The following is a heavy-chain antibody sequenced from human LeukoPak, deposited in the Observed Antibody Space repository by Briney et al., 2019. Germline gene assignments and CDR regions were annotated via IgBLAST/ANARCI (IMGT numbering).Heavy chain of an antibody. Sequence: GGSLRLSCAASGFTFSNFDMNWVRQAPGKGLEWVSHISNSGSTIYYADSVKGRFTVSRDNAKNSLYLQMNSLRAEDTAVYYCARGVYCSGGSCYFKFDYWGQGTLVTVSS. CDR2: ISNSGSTI. CDR1: GFTFSNFD. V-gene: IGHV3-48*03. D-gene: IGHD2-15*01. CDR3: ARGVYCSGGSCYFKFDY. J-gene: IGHJ4*02.